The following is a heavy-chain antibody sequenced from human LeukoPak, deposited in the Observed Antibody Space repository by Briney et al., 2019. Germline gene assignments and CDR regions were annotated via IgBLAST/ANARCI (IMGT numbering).Heavy chain of an antibody. J-gene: IGHJ4*02. CDR3: AKDACGGDSYIDH. Sequence: GGSLRLSCAASGFTFSSYGMHWVRQAPGKGLEWVAVIWYDGSNKYYADSVKGRFTISRDNSKNTLYLQMNSLRAEDTAVYYCAKDACGGDSYIDHWGQGTLVTVSS. D-gene: IGHD2-21*02. CDR1: GFTFSSYG. CDR2: IWYDGSNK. V-gene: IGHV3-33*06.